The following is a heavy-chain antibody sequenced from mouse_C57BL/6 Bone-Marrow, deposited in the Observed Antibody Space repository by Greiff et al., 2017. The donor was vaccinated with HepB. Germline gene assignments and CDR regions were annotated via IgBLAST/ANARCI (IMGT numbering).Heavy chain of an antibody. D-gene: IGHD1-1*01. J-gene: IGHJ4*01. CDR3: ARGGYGSRNYAMDY. CDR2: IDPSDSET. V-gene: IGHV1-52*01. Sequence: QVQLQQPGAELVRPGSSVKLSCKASGYTFTSYWMHWVKQRPIQGLEWIGNIDPSDSETHYNQKFKDKATLTVDKSSSTAYMQLSSLTSEDSAVYYCARGGYGSRNYAMDYWGQGTSVTVSS. CDR1: GYTFTSYW.